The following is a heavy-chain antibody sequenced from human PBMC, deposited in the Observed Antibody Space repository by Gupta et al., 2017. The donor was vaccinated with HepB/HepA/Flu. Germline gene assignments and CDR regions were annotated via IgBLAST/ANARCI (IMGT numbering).Heavy chain of an antibody. Sequence: QVRLVQSGAAVKKPGASVKVSCQASGYTFTAYYIHWMRQVPGQGLEWLGWINPNRGVTKYPQKIQGRVTMTRDTSINTVYMQLTSLTSDDTAVYYCARFSDTYYYFDFWGQGTPVTVSS. CDR3: ARFSDTYYYFDF. CDR2: INPNRGVT. CDR1: GYTFTAYY. D-gene: IGHD1-26*01. V-gene: IGHV1-2*02. J-gene: IGHJ4*02.